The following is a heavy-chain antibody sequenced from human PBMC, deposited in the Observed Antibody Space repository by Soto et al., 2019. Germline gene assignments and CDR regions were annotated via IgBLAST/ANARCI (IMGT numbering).Heavy chain of an antibody. CDR3: AMKYSYGLYYFDY. J-gene: IGHJ4*02. CDR1: GGTFSSYT. D-gene: IGHD5-18*01. V-gene: IGHV1-69*02. CDR2: IIPILGIA. Sequence: ASVKVSCKASGGTFSSYTISWVRQAPGQGLEWMGRIIPILGIANYAQKFQGRVTITAGKSTRTAYMELTSLRSVDTAVFYCAMKYSYGLYYFDYWGQGTLVTVSS.